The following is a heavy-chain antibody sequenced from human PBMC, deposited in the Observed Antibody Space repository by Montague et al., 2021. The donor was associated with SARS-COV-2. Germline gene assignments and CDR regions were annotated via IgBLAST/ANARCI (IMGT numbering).Heavy chain of an antibody. J-gene: IGHJ4*02. CDR1: DVSLSSSTW. CDR3: ARGGLGNRGFDY. Sequence: SETLSLTCVVSDVSLSSSTWWSWVRQSPGKGLQWVGETYLSGFTXYNPSVKSRVTISLDDSRSQFSLRLTSVTAAGTAVYFCARGGLGNRGFDYWGQGALVTVSS. CDR2: TYLSGFT. D-gene: IGHD3/OR15-3a*01. V-gene: IGHV4-4*02.